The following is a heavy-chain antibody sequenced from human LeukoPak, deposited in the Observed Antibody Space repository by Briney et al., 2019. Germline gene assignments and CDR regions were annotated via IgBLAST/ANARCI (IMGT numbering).Heavy chain of an antibody. V-gene: IGHV4-34*01. CDR3: ARSTGYSYGAVGY. CDR2: INHSGST. D-gene: IGHD5-18*01. J-gene: IGHJ4*02. CDR1: GGSFSGYY. Sequence: SETLSLTCAVYGGSFSGYYWSWIRQPPGKGLEWIGEINHSGSTNYNPSLKSRVTISVDTSKNQFSLKPSSVTAADTAVYYCARSTGYSYGAVGYWGQGTLVTVSS.